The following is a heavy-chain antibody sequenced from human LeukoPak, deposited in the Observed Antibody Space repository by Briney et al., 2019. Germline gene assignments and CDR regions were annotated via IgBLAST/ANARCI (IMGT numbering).Heavy chain of an antibody. CDR1: GFSFSNLA. J-gene: IGHJ4*02. V-gene: IGHV3-23*01. CDR3: AKDARRYSGWYFFDH. Sequence: GGSLRLSCVASGFSFSNLAMGWVRQAPGNGLEWVSVISDSGGITYYTDSVKGRFTISRDNSRNTLYLQMNSLRVDDTAVYYCAKDARRYSGWYFFDHWGQGTLVTVSS. CDR2: ISDSGGIT. D-gene: IGHD6-19*01.